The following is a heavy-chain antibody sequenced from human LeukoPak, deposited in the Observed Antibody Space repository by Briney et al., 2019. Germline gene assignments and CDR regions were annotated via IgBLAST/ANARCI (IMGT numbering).Heavy chain of an antibody. CDR2: INGSGRST. CDR1: GFTFSNFA. D-gene: IGHD5-12*01. J-gene: IGHJ4*02. CDR3: AKYYYSRPDY. V-gene: IGHV3-23*01. Sequence: GGSLRLSCAASGFTFSNFAMTWVRQVPGKGLEWVSVINGSGRSTYNADSVRGRFTISRDNSKNTLYLQMNSLRAEDTAVYYCAKYYYSRPDYWGQGTLVTVSS.